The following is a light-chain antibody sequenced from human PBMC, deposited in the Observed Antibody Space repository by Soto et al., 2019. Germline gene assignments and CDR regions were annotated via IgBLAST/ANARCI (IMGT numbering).Light chain of an antibody. CDR3: QQFGSSPYT. Sequence: EVVLTQSPGTLCLSPGERATLSCRASQRVSSSIVIWYQQKPGQAPRLLIYGAYTRATGIPDRFSGSGSGTDFTLTISSLEPEDFAVYYCQQFGSSPYTFGQGTRLEIK. CDR2: GAY. V-gene: IGKV3-20*01. CDR1: QRVSSSI. J-gene: IGKJ2*01.